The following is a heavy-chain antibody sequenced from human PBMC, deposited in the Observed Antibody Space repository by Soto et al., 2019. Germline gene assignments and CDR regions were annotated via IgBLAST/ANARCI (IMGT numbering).Heavy chain of an antibody. CDR3: ARARVEGSGSYYSTYYYYYYMDV. J-gene: IGHJ6*03. Sequence: EVQLVESGGGLVQPGGSLRLSCAASGFTFSSYWMSWVRQAPGKGLEWVANIKQDGSEKYYVDSVKGRFTISRDNAKNSLYLQMNSLRAEDTAVYYCARARVEGSGSYYSTYYYYYYMDVWGKGTTVTVSS. V-gene: IGHV3-7*01. CDR2: IKQDGSEK. CDR1: GFTFSSYW. D-gene: IGHD3-10*01.